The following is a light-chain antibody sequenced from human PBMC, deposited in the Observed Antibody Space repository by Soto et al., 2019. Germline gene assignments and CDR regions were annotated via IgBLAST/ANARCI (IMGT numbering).Light chain of an antibody. J-gene: IGLJ2*01. CDR3: SSYTSTNTLV. V-gene: IGLV2-14*01. CDR2: DVT. CDR1: RSDVGGYNF. Sequence: QSALTQPASVSGSPGQSITISCTGTRSDVGGYNFVSWYKQHPGKVPKLLIYDVTHRPSGVSNRFSASKSANTASLTISGLQAEDEADYYCSSYTSTNTLVFGGGTKLTVL.